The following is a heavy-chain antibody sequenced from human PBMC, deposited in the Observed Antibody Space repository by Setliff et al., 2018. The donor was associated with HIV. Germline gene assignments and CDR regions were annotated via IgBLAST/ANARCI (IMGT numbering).Heavy chain of an antibody. J-gene: IGHJ6*03. V-gene: IGHV3-30*02. CDR3: ARAFPGFCSLIDCYRPGYYYYMDV. Sequence: PGESLKISCTVSGFIFRQYGMHWVRQVPGKGLDWVAFIGHDGNKKYYADFVEGRFTISRDNSKNTLYLQTSSLKTEDTAMYFCARAFPGFCSLIDCYRPGYYYYMDVWGTGTTVTVSS. CDR2: IGHDGNKK. D-gene: IGHD2-21*01. CDR1: GFIFRQYG.